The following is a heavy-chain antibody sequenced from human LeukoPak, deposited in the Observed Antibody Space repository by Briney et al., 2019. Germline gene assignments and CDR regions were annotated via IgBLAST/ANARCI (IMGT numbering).Heavy chain of an antibody. D-gene: IGHD5-24*01. CDR1: GFTVSSCY. CDR3: ARGAGYNYPYYFDY. Sequence: GGSLRLSCAASGFTVSSCYMSWVRQAPGKGLEWVSVLYSDGSTFYADSVKGRFTISRDNSKNTLHLQMNNLRAEDTAVYYCARGAGYNYPYYFDYWGQGTLVTVS. J-gene: IGHJ4*02. V-gene: IGHV3-53*01. CDR2: LYSDGST.